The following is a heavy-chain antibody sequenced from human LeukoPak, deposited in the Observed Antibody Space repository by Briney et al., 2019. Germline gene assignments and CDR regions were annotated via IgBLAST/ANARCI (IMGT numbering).Heavy chain of an antibody. CDR1: GYTVTSYD. J-gene: IGHJ4*02. Sequence: GASVKVSCRASGYTVTSYDINWVRQATGQGLEWMGWMNPNSGNTGYAQKFQGRVTMTRNTSISTAYMELSSLTSEDTAVYYCARVDSSSLRWGQGTLVTVSS. D-gene: IGHD6-6*01. V-gene: IGHV1-8*01. CDR2: MNPNSGNT. CDR3: ARVDSSSLR.